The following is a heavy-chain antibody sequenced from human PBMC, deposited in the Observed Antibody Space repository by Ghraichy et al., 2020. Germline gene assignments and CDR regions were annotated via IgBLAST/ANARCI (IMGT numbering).Heavy chain of an antibody. V-gene: IGHV3-74*01. J-gene: IGHJ4*02. CDR1: GFTFSSYS. CDR2: INSDGSST. CDR3: ASRSFGSYQFDY. D-gene: IGHD2-2*01. Sequence: SCAASGFTFSSYSMNWVRQAPGKGLEWVSRINSDGSSTSYADSVKGRFTISRDNAKNTLYLQMNSLRAEDTAVYYCASRSFGSYQFDYWGQGTLVTVSS.